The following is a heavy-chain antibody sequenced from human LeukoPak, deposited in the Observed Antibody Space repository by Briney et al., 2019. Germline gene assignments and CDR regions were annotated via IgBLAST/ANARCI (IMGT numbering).Heavy chain of an antibody. D-gene: IGHD3-9*01. CDR3: AREAFYYDILTGYPYYFDY. J-gene: IGHJ4*02. V-gene: IGHV4-38-2*02. CDR2: IYHSGST. Sequence: SETLSLTWTVSGYYISSGYYWGWIRQPPGKGLEWIGSIYHSGSTYYNPSLKSRVTISVDTSKNQFSLKLSSVTAADTAVYYCAREAFYYDILTGYPYYFDYWGQGTLVTVSS. CDR1: GYYISSGYY.